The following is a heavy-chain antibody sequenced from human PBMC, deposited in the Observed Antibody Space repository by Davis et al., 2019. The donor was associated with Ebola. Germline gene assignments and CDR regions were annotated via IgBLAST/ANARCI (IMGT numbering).Heavy chain of an antibody. CDR3: AKDYFDY. V-gene: IGHV3-30*18. CDR2: ISYDGSNK. J-gene: IGHJ4*02. Sequence: GESLKISCEASGFTFSRYGMHWVRQAPGKGLEWVAVISYDGSNKYYADSVKGRFTISRDNSKNTLYLQMNSLRAEDTAVYYCAKDYFDYWGQGTLVTVSS. CDR1: GFTFSRYG.